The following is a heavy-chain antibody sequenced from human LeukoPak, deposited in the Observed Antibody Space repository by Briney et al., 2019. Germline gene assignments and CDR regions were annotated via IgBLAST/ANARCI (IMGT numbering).Heavy chain of an antibody. CDR2: ISWNSGSI. V-gene: IGHV3-9*01. D-gene: IGHD5-18*01. CDR1: GFTFDDYA. Sequence: GRSLRLSCAASGFTFDDYAMHWVRQAPGKGLEWVSGISWNSGSIGYADSVKGRFTISRDNAKNSLYLQMNSLRAEDTALYYCAKALDTAMVNWGQGTLVTVSS. CDR3: AKALDTAMVN. J-gene: IGHJ4*02.